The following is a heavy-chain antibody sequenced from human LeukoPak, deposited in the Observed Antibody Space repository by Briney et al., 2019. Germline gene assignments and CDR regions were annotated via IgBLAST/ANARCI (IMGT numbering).Heavy chain of an antibody. CDR2: IYYSGST. CDR3: ARSITISTYWFDP. CDR1: GGSISSYY. D-gene: IGHD3-9*01. V-gene: IGHV4-59*08. Sequence: SETLSLTCTVSGGSISSYYWSWIRQPPGKGLEWIGYIYYSGSTNYNPSLKSRVTISVDTSKNQFSLKLSSVTAADTAVYYCARSITISTYWFDPRGQGTLVTVSS. J-gene: IGHJ5*02.